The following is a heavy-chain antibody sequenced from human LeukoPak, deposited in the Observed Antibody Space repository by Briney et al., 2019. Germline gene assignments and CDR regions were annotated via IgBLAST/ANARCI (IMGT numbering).Heavy chain of an antibody. Sequence: GASVKVSCMASGYTFTSYYMHWVRQAPGQGLEWMGIINPSGGSTSYAQKFQGRVTMTRDTSTSTVYMELSSLRSEDTAVYYCAREEGIAAEDYWGQGTLVTVSS. J-gene: IGHJ4*02. CDR1: GYTFTSYY. CDR2: INPSGGST. V-gene: IGHV1-46*01. D-gene: IGHD6-13*01. CDR3: AREEGIAAEDY.